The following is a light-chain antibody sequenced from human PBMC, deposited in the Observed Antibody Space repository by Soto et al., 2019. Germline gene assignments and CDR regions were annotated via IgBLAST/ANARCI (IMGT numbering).Light chain of an antibody. CDR3: QQYNSYWA. J-gene: IGKJ1*01. CDR1: QSVSGW. CDR2: DVS. V-gene: IGKV1-5*01. Sequence: DIQMTQSPSTLSASVRDRVTITFRASQSVSGWLAWYQQKPGKAPKLLIYDVSSLESGVPSRFSGSGSGTEFTLTISSLQPDDFATYYCQQYNSYWAFGQGTKVDIK.